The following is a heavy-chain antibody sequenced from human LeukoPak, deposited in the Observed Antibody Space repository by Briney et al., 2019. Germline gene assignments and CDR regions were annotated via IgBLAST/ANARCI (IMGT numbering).Heavy chain of an antibody. Sequence: AGGSLRLSCAASGFTFSSYSMNWVRQAPGKGLEWVSYISSSSSTIYYADPVKGRFTISRDNAKNSLYLQMNSLRDEDTAVYYCVRDNPRQQGFAYWGQGTLVTVSS. J-gene: IGHJ4*02. CDR3: VRDNPRQQGFAY. CDR2: ISSSSSTI. V-gene: IGHV3-48*02. CDR1: GFTFSSYS. D-gene: IGHD6-13*01.